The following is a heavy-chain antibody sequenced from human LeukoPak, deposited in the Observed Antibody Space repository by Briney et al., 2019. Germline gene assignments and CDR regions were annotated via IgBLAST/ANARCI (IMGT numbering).Heavy chain of an antibody. D-gene: IGHD2-15*01. CDR1: GGSISSGGYS. CDR3: AREGYCSGGSCSDY. Sequence: SQTLSLTCAVSGGSISSGGYSWSWIRQPPGKGLEWIGYIYHSGSTYYNPSLKSRVTISVDRSKNQFSLKLSSVTAADTAVYYCAREGYCSGGSCSDYWGQGTLVTVSP. CDR2: IYHSGST. V-gene: IGHV4-30-2*01. J-gene: IGHJ4*02.